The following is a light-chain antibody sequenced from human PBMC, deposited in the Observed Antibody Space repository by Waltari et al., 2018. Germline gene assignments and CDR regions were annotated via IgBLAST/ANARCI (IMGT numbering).Light chain of an antibody. Sequence: NFMLTQPHSVSESPGKTVTISCTRSSGSIASHYVQWYQQRPGSSPTTVIYEDNQRPSGVPDRFSGSIDSSSNSASLTISGLKTEDEADYYCQSYDSSNRVFGGGTNLTVL. V-gene: IGLV6-57*01. CDR2: EDN. CDR3: QSYDSSNRV. CDR1: SGSIASHY. J-gene: IGLJ3*02.